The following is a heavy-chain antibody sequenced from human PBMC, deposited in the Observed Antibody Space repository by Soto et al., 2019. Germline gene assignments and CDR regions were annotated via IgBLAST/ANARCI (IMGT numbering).Heavy chain of an antibody. CDR2: IYHSGST. CDR3: ARWGSMGARKYDWFDP. Sequence: QLQLQESGSGLVKPSQTLSLTCAVSGGSISSGGYSWSWIRQPPGKGLEWIGHIYHSGSTYYNPSLKSRVTISVDRSKNQFSLKLSSVAAADTAVYYCARWGSMGARKYDWFDPWGQGTLVTVSS. D-gene: IGHD1-26*01. V-gene: IGHV4-30-2*01. CDR1: GGSISSGGYS. J-gene: IGHJ5*02.